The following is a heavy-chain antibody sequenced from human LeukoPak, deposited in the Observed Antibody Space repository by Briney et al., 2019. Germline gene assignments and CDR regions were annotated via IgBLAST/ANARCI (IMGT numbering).Heavy chain of an antibody. CDR1: GFTFSSYG. J-gene: IGHJ3*02. V-gene: IGHV3-30*02. D-gene: IGHD2-15*01. CDR3: AKDRVVSREPAAFDI. Sequence: GGSLRLSCAASGFTFSSYGINWVRQAPGKGLEWVAFIRYDGIHIYYADSVKGRFTISRDNSKNTLYLQMNSLRAEDTAVYYCAKDRVVSREPAAFDIWGQGTMVTVSS. CDR2: IRYDGIHI.